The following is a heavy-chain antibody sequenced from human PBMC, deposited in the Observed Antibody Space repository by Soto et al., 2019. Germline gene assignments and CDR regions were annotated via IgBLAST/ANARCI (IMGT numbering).Heavy chain of an antibody. CDR1: GFTFSTYG. D-gene: IGHD6-13*01. CDR2: IWYDGSKI. Sequence: QVQLVQSGGGVVQPGGSLRLSCAASGFTFSTYGMHWVRQAPGKGLEWVAVIWYDGSKIYYADSVKGRFTISRDNSKSTLYLQMNSLRAEDTAVYYCARPLEQHQLGFGMDVWGQGSPVTGSS. V-gene: IGHV3-33*01. CDR3: ARPLEQHQLGFGMDV. J-gene: IGHJ6*01.